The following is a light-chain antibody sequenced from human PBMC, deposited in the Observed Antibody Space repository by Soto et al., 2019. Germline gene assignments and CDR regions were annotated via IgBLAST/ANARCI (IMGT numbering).Light chain of an antibody. CDR1: QSVRSSY. V-gene: IGKV3D-20*02. CDR3: QQRSNWPPWT. Sequence: EIVLTQSPGTLCLSPGERATLSCRSSQSVRSSYLAWYQQKPGQAPRLLIYGASSRATGIPDRFSGSGSGTDFTLTISRLEPEDFAVYYCQQRSNWPPWTFGQGTKVDI. CDR2: GAS. J-gene: IGKJ1*01.